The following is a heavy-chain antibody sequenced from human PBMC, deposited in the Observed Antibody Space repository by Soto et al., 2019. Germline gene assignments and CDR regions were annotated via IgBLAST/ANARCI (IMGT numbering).Heavy chain of an antibody. CDR3: ARFCGGDCHNVMYV. J-gene: IGHJ6*04. Sequence: SETLSLTCTVSGGSISSGDYYWSWIRQPPGKGLEWIGYIYYSGSTYYNPSLKSRVTISVDTSKNQFSLKLSSVTAADTAVYYCARFCGGDCHNVMYVCGKGTTVPVSS. CDR1: GGSISSGDYY. D-gene: IGHD2-21*02. V-gene: IGHV4-30-4*01. CDR2: IYYSGST.